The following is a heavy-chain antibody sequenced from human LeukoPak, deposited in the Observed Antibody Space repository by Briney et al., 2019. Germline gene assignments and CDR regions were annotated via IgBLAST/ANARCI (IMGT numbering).Heavy chain of an antibody. D-gene: IGHD6-19*01. J-gene: IGHJ4*02. V-gene: IGHV4-39*01. CDR1: GVSISSSNSY. CDR2: IYYSGNT. Sequence: SETLSLTCTVSGVSISSSNSYWGWIRQPPGKGLEWIGSIYYSGNTYYNASLKSQVSISIDTSKNQFSLKLSSVTAADTAVYYCAQSSGWFQADYWGQGTLVTVSS. CDR3: AQSSGWFQADY.